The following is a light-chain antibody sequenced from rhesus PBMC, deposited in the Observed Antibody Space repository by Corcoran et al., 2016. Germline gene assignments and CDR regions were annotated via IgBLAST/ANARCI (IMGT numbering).Light chain of an antibody. Sequence: DIQMTQSPSSLSASVGDTGTITSRASQGISNYVAWYQQKPGKAPKPLINYASNLESGVPSRFSGGGSWTDFTLTISSLKPEDFAIYYCQQPNSYPPTFGGGTKVEIK. V-gene: IGKV1S14*01. CDR1: QGISNY. J-gene: IGKJ4*01. CDR3: QQPNSYPPT. CDR2: YAS.